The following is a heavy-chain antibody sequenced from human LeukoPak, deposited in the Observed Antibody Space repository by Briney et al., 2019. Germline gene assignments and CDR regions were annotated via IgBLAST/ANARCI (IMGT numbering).Heavy chain of an antibody. V-gene: IGHV4-4*07. D-gene: IGHD2/OR15-2a*01. CDR1: GGYTGSHY. CDR3: ARDFYASGFYFWFDP. CDR2: ISPSGTT. J-gene: IGHJ5*02. Sequence: SEALSLTCSVSGGYTGSHYWSWIRQPAGKGLEWIGRISPSGTTHYNPSLGSRVTMSVDTSKNYFSLRLSSVTAADTAVYYCARDFYASGFYFWFDPWGQGILVTVSS.